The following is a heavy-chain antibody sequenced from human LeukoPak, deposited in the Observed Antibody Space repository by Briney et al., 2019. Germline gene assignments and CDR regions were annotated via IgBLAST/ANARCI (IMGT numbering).Heavy chain of an antibody. CDR2: ISAYNGNT. J-gene: IGHJ6*03. V-gene: IGHV1-18*01. D-gene: IGHD2-2*01. CDR1: GYTFTSYG. Sequence: ASVKVSCKASGYTFTSYGITWVRQAPGQGLEWMGWISAYNGNTNYAQKLQGRVTMTTDTSTRTAYMELRSLRSDDTAVYYCARDPVDCSSTSCYGYYYYYMDVWGKGTTITISS. CDR3: ARDPVDCSSTSCYGYYYYYMDV.